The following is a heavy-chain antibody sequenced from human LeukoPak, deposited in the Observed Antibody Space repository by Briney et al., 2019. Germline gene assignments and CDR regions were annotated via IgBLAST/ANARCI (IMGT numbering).Heavy chain of an antibody. CDR2: IYYSGST. CDR1: GGSISSYY. CDR3: ARGGVAPYYYYMDV. D-gene: IGHD2-15*01. J-gene: IGHJ6*03. Sequence: SETLSLTCTVSGGSISSYYWSWIRQPPGKGLEWIGYIYYSGSTNYNPSPKSRVTISVDTSKNQFSLKLSSVTAADTAVYYCARGGVAPYYYYMDVWGKGTTVTVSS. V-gene: IGHV4-59*01.